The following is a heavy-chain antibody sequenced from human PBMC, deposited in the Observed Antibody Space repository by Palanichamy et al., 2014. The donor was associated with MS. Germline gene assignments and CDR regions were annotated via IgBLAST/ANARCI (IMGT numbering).Heavy chain of an antibody. CDR1: GFTFSTYA. J-gene: IGHJ4*02. D-gene: IGHD5-24*01. CDR3: ARGGGDDYNFGY. Sequence: QVQLVESGGGVVQPGRSLRLSCAASGFTFSTYAMHWVRQAPGKGLEWVAVISYDGRDKNYADSVKGRFTFSRDNSKNTLYLQMNSLRAEDTAVYYCARGGGDDYNFGYWGQGTLVTVSS. V-gene: IGHV3-30*04. CDR2: ISYDGRDK.